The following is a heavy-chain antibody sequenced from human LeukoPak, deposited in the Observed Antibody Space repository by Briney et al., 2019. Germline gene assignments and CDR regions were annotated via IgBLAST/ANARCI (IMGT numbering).Heavy chain of an antibody. V-gene: IGHV4-39*01. CDR3: ARRDHTGRSHAWFDP. CDR1: GGSVSTISHF. J-gene: IGHJ5*02. Sequence: PSETLSLTCTVSGGSVSTISHFWDCVRQPPGKGLEWIVSLSDTGTTYYNPSLESRVTMSVDTSKNQFSLKLSSVTAADTAVYYCARRDHTGRSHAWFDPWGQGTLVTVSS. D-gene: IGHD1-14*01. CDR2: LSDTGTT.